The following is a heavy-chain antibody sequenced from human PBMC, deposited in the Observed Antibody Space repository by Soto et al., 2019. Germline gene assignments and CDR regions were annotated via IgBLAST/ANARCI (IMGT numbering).Heavy chain of an antibody. CDR1: GGTFSSYA. CDR2: IIPIFGTA. Sequence: QVQLVQSGAEVKKPGSSVKVSCKASGGTFSSYAISWVRQAPGQGLEWMGGIIPIFGTANYAQKFQGRVTITADESTSTAYRELSSVRSEDTGVYYCAREERGDMITFGAGGFDYWGQGTLVTVSS. D-gene: IGHD3-16*01. V-gene: IGHV1-69*01. CDR3: AREERGDMITFGAGGFDY. J-gene: IGHJ4*02.